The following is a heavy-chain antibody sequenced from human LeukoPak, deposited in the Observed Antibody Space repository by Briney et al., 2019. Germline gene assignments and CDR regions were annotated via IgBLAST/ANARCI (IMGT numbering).Heavy chain of an antibody. CDR3: ARDPEEHYYYGMDV. Sequence: SVKVSCKASGGTFSSYAISWVRQAPGQGLEWMGGIIPIFGTTNYAQKFQGRVTITADESTSTAYMELSSLRSEDTAVYYCARDPEEHYYYGMDVWGQGTTVTVSS. CDR1: GGTFSSYA. CDR2: IIPIFGTT. D-gene: IGHD1-26*01. J-gene: IGHJ6*02. V-gene: IGHV1-69*13.